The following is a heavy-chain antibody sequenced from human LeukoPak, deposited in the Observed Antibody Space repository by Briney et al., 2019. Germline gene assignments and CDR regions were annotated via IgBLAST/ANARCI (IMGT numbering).Heavy chain of an antibody. Sequence: ASVKVSCKASGYTFTGYYMHWVRQAPGQGLEWMGWINPNSGGTNYAQKFQGRVTMTRDTSISTAYMELSSQRSEDIDVYYCASGPGYSSSWTLLFGGQGTLVTVSS. J-gene: IGHJ4*02. CDR1: GYTFTGYY. D-gene: IGHD6-13*01. V-gene: IGHV1-2*02. CDR2: INPNSGGT. CDR3: ASGPGYSSSWTLLF.